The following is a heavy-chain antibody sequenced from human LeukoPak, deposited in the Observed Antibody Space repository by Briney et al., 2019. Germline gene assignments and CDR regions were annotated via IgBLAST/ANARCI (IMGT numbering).Heavy chain of an antibody. J-gene: IGHJ4*02. CDR2: IWYDGSNK. V-gene: IGHV3-33*01. D-gene: IGHD3-10*01. Sequence: GGSLRLSCAASGFTSSSYGMHWVRQAPGKGLEWVAVIWYDGSNKYYADSVKGRFTISRDNSKNTLYLQMNSLRAEDTAVYYCARALGGPYYGSGSYYGVDYWGQGTLVTVSS. CDR3: ARALGGPYYGSGSYYGVDY. CDR1: GFTSSSYG.